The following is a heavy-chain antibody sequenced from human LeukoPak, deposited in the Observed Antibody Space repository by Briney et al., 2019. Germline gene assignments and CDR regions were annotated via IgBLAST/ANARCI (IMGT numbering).Heavy chain of an antibody. D-gene: IGHD2-15*01. V-gene: IGHV3-53*01. CDR1: GFTVSSNY. Sequence: GGSLRLSCAASGFTVSSNYMSWVRQAPGKGLEWVSVIYSGGSTYYADSVKGRFTISRDNSKNTLYLQMNSLRAEDTAVYYCARDRGDTPSGYWGQGTLVTVSS. J-gene: IGHJ4*02. CDR2: IYSGGST. CDR3: ARDRGDTPSGY.